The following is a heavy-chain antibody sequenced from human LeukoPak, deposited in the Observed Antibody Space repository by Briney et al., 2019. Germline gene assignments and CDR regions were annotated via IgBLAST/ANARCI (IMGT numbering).Heavy chain of an antibody. D-gene: IGHD3-9*01. CDR1: GFTFSSYS. CDR3: ARVHYDILTGYYGGDYFDY. J-gene: IGHJ4*02. CDR2: ISSISSTM. V-gene: IGHV3-48*04. Sequence: GGSLRLSCAASGFTFSSYSMNWVRQAPGEGLEWVSYISSISSTMYYADSVKGRFTISRDNAKNSLYLQTNSLRAEDTAVYYCARVHYDILTGYYGGDYFDYWGQGTLVTVSS.